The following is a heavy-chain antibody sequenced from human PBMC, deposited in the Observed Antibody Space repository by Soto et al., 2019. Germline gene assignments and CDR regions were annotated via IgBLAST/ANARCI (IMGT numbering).Heavy chain of an antibody. D-gene: IGHD3-22*01. CDR3: VRDRDFYDGRGYASPGDAFDV. CDR2: ISLDGSRT. J-gene: IGHJ3*01. CDR1: GFTFSTYW. V-gene: IGHV3-74*01. Sequence: EVQLVESGGGLVQPGGSLRLSCAVSGFTFSTYWMHWVRQVPGKGLVWVSRISLDGSRTSYADSVKGRFTISRDNAKNTLDIQMRSLRAEDSAVYFCVRDRDFYDGRGYASPGDAFDVWGQGTGVSVSS.